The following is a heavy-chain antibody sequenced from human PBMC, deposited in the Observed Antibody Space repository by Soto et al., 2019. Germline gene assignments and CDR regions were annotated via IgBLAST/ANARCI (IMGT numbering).Heavy chain of an antibody. Sequence: ASVKVSCKASGYSFSGYYMNWVRQAPGQGLEWMGWIKPDSGGTDYAQRFQGRVTMTRDTSISTAYMELRGLRYDDTAVYYCARTRGVIPRVTYNWFDPWGQGTLVTVSS. D-gene: IGHD3-10*01. CDR2: IKPDSGGT. CDR1: GYSFSGYY. J-gene: IGHJ5*02. CDR3: ARTRGVIPRVTYNWFDP. V-gene: IGHV1-2*02.